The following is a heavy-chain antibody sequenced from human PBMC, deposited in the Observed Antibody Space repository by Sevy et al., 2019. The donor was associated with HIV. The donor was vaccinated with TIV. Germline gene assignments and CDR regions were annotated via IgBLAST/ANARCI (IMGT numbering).Heavy chain of an antibody. CDR2: IIPIFGTA. J-gene: IGHJ6*02. CDR1: GGTFSSYA. D-gene: IGHD3-16*02. V-gene: IGHV1-69*13. CDR3: AIWERYYDYVWGSYRYNYYYYGMDV. Sequence: ASVKVSCKASGGTFSSYAISWVRQAPGQGLEWMGGIIPIFGTANYAQKFQGRVTITADESTITAYMELSSLRSEDTAVYYCAIWERYYDYVWGSYRYNYYYYGMDVWGQGTTVTVSS.